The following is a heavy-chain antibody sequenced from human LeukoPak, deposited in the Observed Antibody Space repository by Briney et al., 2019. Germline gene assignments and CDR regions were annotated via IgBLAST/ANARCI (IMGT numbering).Heavy chain of an antibody. D-gene: IGHD3-16*01. Sequence: PGGSLRLSCAASGFTFSNYDMNWVRQAPGKGLEWLSYINSGGSTMYYADSVKGRFTISRDNARNSLSLRMNSLRAEDTAVYYCVRAFGDYWGQGTLVTVSS. CDR2: INSGGSTM. V-gene: IGHV3-48*03. J-gene: IGHJ4*02. CDR1: GFTFSNYD. CDR3: VRAFGDY.